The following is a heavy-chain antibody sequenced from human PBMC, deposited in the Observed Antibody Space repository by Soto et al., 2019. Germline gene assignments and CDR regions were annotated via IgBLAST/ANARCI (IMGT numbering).Heavy chain of an antibody. Sequence: QVHLQESGPGLVKPSQTLSLTCSVNGDSIKSGFVYWSWIRQSPGNGLEYIGYITYSGMSFQNPSCRSGVTMLVDTPKNQFPLEVRSVSAADTSVYYCARERQVGPSSGRFDPWGQGTLVTVSS. J-gene: IGHJ5*02. CDR2: ITYSGMS. CDR1: GDSIKSGFVY. CDR3: ARERQVGPSSGRFDP. V-gene: IGHV4-30-4*01.